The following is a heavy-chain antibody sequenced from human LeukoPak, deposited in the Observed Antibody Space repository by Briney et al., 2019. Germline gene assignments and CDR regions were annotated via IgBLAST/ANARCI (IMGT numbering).Heavy chain of an antibody. Sequence: GASVEVSCKASGYTFTNYGITWVRQAPGQGLEWMGWISGHQGNTKYAQNFQGRVTMTIDTSTSTAYMDLRSLRSDDTAIYFCARSDLATITAGPFEYWGQGTLVAVSS. D-gene: IGHD5-12*01. CDR3: ARSDLATITAGPFEY. V-gene: IGHV1-18*01. CDR1: GYTFTNYG. J-gene: IGHJ4*02. CDR2: ISGHQGNT.